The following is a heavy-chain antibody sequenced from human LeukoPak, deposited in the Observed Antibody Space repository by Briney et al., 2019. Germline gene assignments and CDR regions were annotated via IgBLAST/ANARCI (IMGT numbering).Heavy chain of an antibody. Sequence: GGSLRLSCAASGFTVSNNYISWVRQAPGKGLEWVAVIYSGGSTKYADSVKAQFTISRDNSKNTVYLQMNSLRADDTAVYYCASATLDNWGQGTLVTVSS. CDR3: ASATLDN. J-gene: IGHJ4*02. CDR1: GFTVSNNY. CDR2: IYSGGST. V-gene: IGHV3-53*01.